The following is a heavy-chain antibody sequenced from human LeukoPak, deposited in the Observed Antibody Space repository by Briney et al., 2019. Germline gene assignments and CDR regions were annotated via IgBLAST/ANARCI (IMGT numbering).Heavy chain of an antibody. D-gene: IGHD6-25*01. CDR1: GFTFEDHG. CDR3: AGGDRNGWYFNY. J-gene: IGHJ4*02. V-gene: IGHV3-20*03. CDR2: INWDGGST. Sequence: GGSLRLSYAASGFTFEDHGMSWVRQVPGKGLEWVSGINWDGGSTGYADSVKGRFTISRDNVKNSLHLQMNSLRADDTALYFCAGGDRNGWYFNYRGQGTLVAVSS.